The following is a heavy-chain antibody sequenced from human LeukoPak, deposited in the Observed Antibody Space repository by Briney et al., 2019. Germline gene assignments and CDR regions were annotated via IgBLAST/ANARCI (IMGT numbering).Heavy chain of an antibody. D-gene: IGHD6-13*01. J-gene: IGHJ4*02. Sequence: GGSLRLSCAASGFTFSSYAMSWVRQAPGKGLEWVANIKQDGSEKYYVDSVKGRFTISRDNAKNSLYLQMNSLRAEDTAVYYCAREWYSSSWYSKEYYFDYWGQGTLVTVSS. CDR3: AREWYSSSWYSKEYYFDY. CDR2: IKQDGSEK. V-gene: IGHV3-7*01. CDR1: GFTFSSYA.